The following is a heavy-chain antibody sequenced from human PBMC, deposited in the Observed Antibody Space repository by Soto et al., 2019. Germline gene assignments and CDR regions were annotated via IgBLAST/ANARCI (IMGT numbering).Heavy chain of an antibody. J-gene: IGHJ4*02. CDR2: IYHSGST. Sequence: PPGKALELIGEIYHSGSTHYNPSLKSRVTISVDKSKNQFSLKLSSVTAADTAVYYCARDLGAADFDYWGQGTLVTVSS. CDR3: ARDLGAADFDY. D-gene: IGHD6-13*01. V-gene: IGHV4-4*02.